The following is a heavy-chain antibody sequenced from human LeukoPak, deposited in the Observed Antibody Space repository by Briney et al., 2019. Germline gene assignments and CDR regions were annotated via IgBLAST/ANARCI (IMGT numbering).Heavy chain of an antibody. CDR3: ARDDGGQGDY. Sequence: PGGSLRLSCIVSPFTISDYWMSWVRQTPGKGLEWVGRSKNKANSYITQYAAFVQGRFTISRDDSKNSLYLQINSLKTEGTAVYYCARDDGGQGDYWGQGTLVTVSS. D-gene: IGHD2-15*01. J-gene: IGHJ4*02. CDR1: PFTISDYW. CDR2: SKNKANSYIT. V-gene: IGHV3-72*01.